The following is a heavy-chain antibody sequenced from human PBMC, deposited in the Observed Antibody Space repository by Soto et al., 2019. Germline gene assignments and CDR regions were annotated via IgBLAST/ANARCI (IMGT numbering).Heavy chain of an antibody. CDR2: ISGSGGST. CDR1: GFTFSSYA. Sequence: PGGSLRLSCAASGFTFSSYAMSWVRQAPGKGLEWVSAISGSGGSTYYADSVKGRFTISRDNSKNTLYLQMNSLRAEDTAVYYCAKDVRAYCGGDCYSTGWIDPWGQGTLVTVSS. V-gene: IGHV3-23*01. CDR3: AKDVRAYCGGDCYSTGWIDP. D-gene: IGHD2-21*02. J-gene: IGHJ5*02.